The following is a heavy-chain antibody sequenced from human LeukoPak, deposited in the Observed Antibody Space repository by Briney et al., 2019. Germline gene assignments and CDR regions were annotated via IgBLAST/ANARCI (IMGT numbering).Heavy chain of an antibody. CDR2: IIPIFGTA. CDR3: ARDAQGYCSGGSCYTNYYYYYMDV. V-gene: IGHV1-69*05. Sequence: SVKVSCKASGGTFSSYAISWVRQAPGQGLEWMGGIIPIFGTANYAQKFQGRVTITTDESTSTAYMELSSLRSEDTAVYYCARDAQGYCSGGSCYTNYYYYYMDVWGKGTTVTVSS. D-gene: IGHD2-15*01. CDR1: GGTFSSYA. J-gene: IGHJ6*03.